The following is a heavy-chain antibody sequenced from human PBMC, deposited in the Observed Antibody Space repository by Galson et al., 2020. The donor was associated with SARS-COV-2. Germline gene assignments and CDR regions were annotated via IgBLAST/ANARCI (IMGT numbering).Heavy chain of an antibody. J-gene: IGHJ4*02. D-gene: IGHD3-16*02. CDR1: GFTFSSYW. Sequence: GESLKISCAASGFTFSSYWMHWVRQAPGKGLVWVSRINSDGSSTSYADSVKGRFTISRDNAKNTLYLQMNSLRAEDTAVYYCARVYREITFGGVIPLFDYWGQGTLVTVSS. V-gene: IGHV3-74*01. CDR3: ARVYREITFGGVIPLFDY. CDR2: INSDGSST.